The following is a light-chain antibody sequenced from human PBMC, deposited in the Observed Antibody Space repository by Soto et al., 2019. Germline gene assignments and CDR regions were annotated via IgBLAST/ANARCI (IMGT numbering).Light chain of an antibody. CDR1: ETISTF. V-gene: IGKV1-39*01. CDR2: AAS. CDR3: QQSYSTSPIT. Sequence: DIQMTHSPSSLSASVGDRVTMTCRASETISTFLNWYQHKPGKAPKLLIYAASRLQSGVPSRFSGSGSGTDFTLTINGLQPEDFASYYCQQSYSTSPITFGQGTRLEI. J-gene: IGKJ5*01.